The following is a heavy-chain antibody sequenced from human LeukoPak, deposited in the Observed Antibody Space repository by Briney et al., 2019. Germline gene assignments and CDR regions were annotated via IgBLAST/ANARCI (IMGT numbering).Heavy chain of an antibody. Sequence: PGGSLRLSCAASGFTFSSYAMSWVRQAPGEGLEWVGHIKSKTDGGTTDYAAPVKGRFTISRDDSRNTLYLQMNGLKTEDTALYYCTTSGYYYDSSGYYYRIIDYWGQGTLVAVSS. CDR1: GFTFSSYA. V-gene: IGHV3-15*01. J-gene: IGHJ4*02. CDR2: IKSKTDGGTT. CDR3: TTSGYYYDSSGYYYRIIDY. D-gene: IGHD3-22*01.